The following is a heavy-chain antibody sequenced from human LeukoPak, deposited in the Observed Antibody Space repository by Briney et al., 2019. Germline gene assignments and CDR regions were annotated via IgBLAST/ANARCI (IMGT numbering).Heavy chain of an antibody. CDR2: IKQDGSEK. Sequence: GGSLRLSCAASGFTFSSYWMSWVRQAPGKGLEWVDNIKQDGSEKYYVDSVKGRFTISRDNAKNSLYLQMNSLRAEDTAVYYCARGHGDSPTDAFDIWGQGTMVTVSS. J-gene: IGHJ3*02. D-gene: IGHD4-17*01. V-gene: IGHV3-7*01. CDR1: GFTFSSYW. CDR3: ARGHGDSPTDAFDI.